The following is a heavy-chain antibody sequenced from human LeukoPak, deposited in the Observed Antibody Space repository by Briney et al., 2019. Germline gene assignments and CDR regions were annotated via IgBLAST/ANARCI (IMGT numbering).Heavy chain of an antibody. V-gene: IGHV4-4*07. D-gene: IGHD6-19*01. CDR1: GGSISNYY. CDR3: ARGGYTSGWSFDY. Sequence: SETLSLTCTISGGSISNYYWSWIRQPAGKGLEWIGRIYSSGSTNYSPSLKSRVTMSVDTSKNQFSLKLSSMTAADTAVYFCARGGYTSGWSFDYWGQGTLVTVSS. J-gene: IGHJ4*02. CDR2: IYSSGST.